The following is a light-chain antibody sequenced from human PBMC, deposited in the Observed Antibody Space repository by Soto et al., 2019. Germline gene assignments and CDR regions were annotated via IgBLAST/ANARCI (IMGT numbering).Light chain of an antibody. J-gene: IGKJ2*01. CDR2: DAS. CDR1: QSVGDY. V-gene: IGKV3-11*01. CDR3: QQRGNLYT. Sequence: EIVLTQSPATLSLSLGERATLSCRASQSVGDYLAWYQQQPGQPPRLLISDASNRAAGIPARFSGSGSGTDFPLTISSLEPEDFAFYYCQQRGNLYTFGQGTKLEIK.